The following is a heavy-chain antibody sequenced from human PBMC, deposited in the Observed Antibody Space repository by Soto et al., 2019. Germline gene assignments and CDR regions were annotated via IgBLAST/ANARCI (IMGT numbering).Heavy chain of an antibody. Sequence: PGGSLRLSCAASGVTFTAYNMIWVRHGPGKGLEWVSYMSTTNAIYYADSVRGRFTISRANAKNLLDLQMNSLRGEDTDVYYCVRDSACAFDFRAQRTPVPVSS. CDR3: VRDSACAFDF. CDR1: GVTFTAYN. V-gene: IGHV3-11*04. J-gene: IGHJ5*01. CDR2: MSTTNAI.